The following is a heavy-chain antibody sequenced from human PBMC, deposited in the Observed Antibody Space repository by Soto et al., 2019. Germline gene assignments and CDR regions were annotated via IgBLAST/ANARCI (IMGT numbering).Heavy chain of an antibody. Sequence: QVQLVQSGAEVKKPGASVKVACKASGYSFNSYYMHWVRQAPGQGPEWMGVINPSGASTSYAQKFQSRVTMTRDTSTSTVSMELSSLRSEDTALYYCASDYNAYQRQHVFDIWGQGTLVTVSS. D-gene: IGHD3-10*01. J-gene: IGHJ3*02. CDR1: GYSFNSYY. CDR2: INPSGAST. CDR3: ASDYNAYQRQHVFDI. V-gene: IGHV1-46*02.